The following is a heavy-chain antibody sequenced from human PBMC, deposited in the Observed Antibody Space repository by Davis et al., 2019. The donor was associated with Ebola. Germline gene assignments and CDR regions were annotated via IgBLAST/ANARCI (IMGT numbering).Heavy chain of an antibody. J-gene: IGHJ5*02. CDR2: IIPVVATK. CDR1: GGTFTNYA. CDR3: ARGKWFDP. Sequence: SVKVSCKTSGGTFTNYAVNWVRQAPGQGLEWMGRIIPVVATKDYAQKFQGRVTLTADKATNTAYMELSGLRFDDTAVYYCARGKWFDPWGQGTLVSVTS. V-gene: IGHV1-69*04.